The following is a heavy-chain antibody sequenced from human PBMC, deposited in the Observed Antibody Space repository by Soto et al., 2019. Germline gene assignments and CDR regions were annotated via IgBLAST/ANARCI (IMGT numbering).Heavy chain of an antibody. CDR2: IYYSGST. D-gene: IGHD6-6*01. CDR3: ARNRAAHNWFDP. CDR1: GGSISSYY. Sequence: TLSLTCTVSGGSISSYYWSWIRQPPGKGLEWIGYIYYSGSTNYNPSLKSRVTISVDTSKNQFSLKLSSVTAADTAVYYCARNRAAHNWFDPWGQGTLVTVSS. V-gene: IGHV4-59*01. J-gene: IGHJ5*02.